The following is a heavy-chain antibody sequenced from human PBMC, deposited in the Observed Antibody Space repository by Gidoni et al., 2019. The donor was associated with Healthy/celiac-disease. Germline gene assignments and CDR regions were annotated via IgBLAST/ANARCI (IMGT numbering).Heavy chain of an antibody. V-gene: IGHV3-23*01. CDR3: AKDSLGGSYFGEFDY. CDR1: GFPFSSYA. J-gene: IGHJ4*02. Sequence: EVQLLESGGGLVQPGGALRLSCAASGFPFSSYAMSWVRQATGKGLEWVSAISGSGGSTYYADSVKGRFTISRDNSKNTLYLQMNSLRAEDTAVYYCAKDSLGGSYFGEFDYWGQGTLVTVSS. CDR2: ISGSGGST. D-gene: IGHD1-26*01.